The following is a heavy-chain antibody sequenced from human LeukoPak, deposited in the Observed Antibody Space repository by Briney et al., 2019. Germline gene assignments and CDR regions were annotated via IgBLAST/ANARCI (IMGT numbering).Heavy chain of an antibody. V-gene: IGHV3-7*04. Sequence: PGGSLRLSCAPSGFTFSSYWLSWVRQAPGKGLEWVANINQDGSATNYVNSVKGRFTISRDNAQNSLYLQMSSLRAEDTSVSYCARGFTMIPEDFWGQGTLVTVSS. CDR1: GFTFSSYW. CDR2: INQDGSAT. J-gene: IGHJ4*02. D-gene: IGHD3-22*01. CDR3: ARGFTMIPEDF.